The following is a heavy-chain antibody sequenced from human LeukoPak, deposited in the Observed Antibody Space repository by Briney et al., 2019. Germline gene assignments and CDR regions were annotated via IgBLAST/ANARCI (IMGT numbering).Heavy chain of an antibody. CDR3: ARERSWGSIWFDY. CDR1: GGSISSYY. D-gene: IGHD3-10*01. J-gene: IGHJ3*01. CDR2: IYYSGST. V-gene: IGHV4-59*01. Sequence: SETLSLTCTVSGGSISSYYWSWIRQPPGKGLEWIGYIYYSGSTNYNPSLKSRVTISVDTSKNQFSLKLSSVTAADTAVYYCARERSWGSIWFDYWGQGTMVTVSS.